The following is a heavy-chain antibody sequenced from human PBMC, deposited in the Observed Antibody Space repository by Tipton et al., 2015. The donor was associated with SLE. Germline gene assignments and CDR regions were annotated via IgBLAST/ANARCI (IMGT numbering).Heavy chain of an antibody. J-gene: IGHJ4*02. D-gene: IGHD3-16*01. CDR1: GVSINSHY. CDR2: IYYTGST. CDR3: ARQDSNGGYDY. Sequence: TLSLTCTVSGVSINSHYWSWFRQPPGKGLEWIGYIYYTGSTYYNPSLKSRVTISVDTSKNQFSLKLSSVTAADTAVYYCARQDSNGGYDYWGQGTLVTVSS. V-gene: IGHV4-59*04.